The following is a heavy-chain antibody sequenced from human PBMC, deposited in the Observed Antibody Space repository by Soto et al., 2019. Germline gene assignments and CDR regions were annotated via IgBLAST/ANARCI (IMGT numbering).Heavy chain of an antibody. V-gene: IGHV3-21*01. J-gene: IGHJ4*02. CDR3: ARARYYFDY. CDR2: ISSSSSYI. Sequence: RLSCAASGFTFSSYSMNWVRQAPGKGLEWVSSISSSSSYIYYADSVKGRFTISRDNAKNSLYLQMNSLRAEDTAVYYCARARYYFDYWGQGTLVTVSS. CDR1: GFTFSSYS.